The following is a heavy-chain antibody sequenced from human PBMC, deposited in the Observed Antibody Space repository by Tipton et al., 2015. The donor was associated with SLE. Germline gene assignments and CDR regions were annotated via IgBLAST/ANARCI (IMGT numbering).Heavy chain of an antibody. Sequence: SLRLSCTASGFTFISYGMHWVRQAPGKGLEWVAVISYDGSNKYYADSVKGRFTISRDNSKNTLYLQMNSLRAEDTAVYYCAKDVSSGWYQRYYMDVWGKGTTVTVSS. D-gene: IGHD6-19*01. CDR1: GFTFISYG. CDR3: AKDVSSGWYQRYYMDV. J-gene: IGHJ6*03. V-gene: IGHV3-30*18. CDR2: ISYDGSNK.